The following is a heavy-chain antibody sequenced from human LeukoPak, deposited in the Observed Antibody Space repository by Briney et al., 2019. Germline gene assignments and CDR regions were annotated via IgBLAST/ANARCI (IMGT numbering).Heavy chain of an antibody. Sequence: PSETLSLTCTVSGGSISSSSYYWGWIRQPPGKGLEWIGSIYYSGSTYYNPSLKSRVTISVNTSKNQFSLKLSSVTAADTAVYYCARDRTRYDSSGYYAHWGQGTLVTVSS. J-gene: IGHJ4*02. V-gene: IGHV4-39*07. CDR1: GGSISSSSYY. D-gene: IGHD3-22*01. CDR2: IYYSGST. CDR3: ARDRTRYDSSGYYAH.